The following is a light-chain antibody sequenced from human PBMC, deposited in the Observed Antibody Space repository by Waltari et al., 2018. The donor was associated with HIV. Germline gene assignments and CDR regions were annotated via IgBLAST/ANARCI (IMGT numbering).Light chain of an antibody. Sequence: QSALTQPASVSGSPGQSLPISCTGTSSDVCGYNYVSWYQQHPGQPPKLMIYEVSNRPSGVSNRFSVSKSGNTASLTISGLQAEDEADYYCSSYTSSSTRVFGGGTNLTVL. J-gene: IGLJ3*02. CDR1: SSDVCGYNY. CDR3: SSYTSSSTRV. V-gene: IGLV2-14*01. CDR2: EVS.